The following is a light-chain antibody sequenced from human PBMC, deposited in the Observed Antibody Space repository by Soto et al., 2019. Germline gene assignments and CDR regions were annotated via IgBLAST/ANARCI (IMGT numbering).Light chain of an antibody. V-gene: IGLV1-40*01. Sequence: QAVVTQPPSVYGAPGQRVTISCTGSSSNIGAGYDVHWYQQLPGTAPKLLIYGNSNRPSGVPDRFSGSKSGTSASLAITGLQAEDEADYYCQSYDSSLSGLVFGTGTKVTVL. CDR2: GNS. CDR1: SSNIGAGYD. J-gene: IGLJ1*01. CDR3: QSYDSSLSGLV.